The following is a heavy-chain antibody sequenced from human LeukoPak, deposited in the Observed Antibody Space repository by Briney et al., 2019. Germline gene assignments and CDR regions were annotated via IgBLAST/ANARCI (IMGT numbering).Heavy chain of an antibody. D-gene: IGHD2-15*01. CDR1: GFTFSSYG. V-gene: IGHV3-33*01. CDR3: ARTPYCSGGSCCRYYFDY. CDR2: IWYDGSNK. Sequence: GGSLRLSCAASGFTFSSYGMHWVRQAPGKGLEWVAVIWYDGSNKYYADSVKGRFTISRDNSKNTLYLQMNSLRAEDTAVYYCARTPYCSGGSCCRYYFDYWGQGTLVTVSS. J-gene: IGHJ4*02.